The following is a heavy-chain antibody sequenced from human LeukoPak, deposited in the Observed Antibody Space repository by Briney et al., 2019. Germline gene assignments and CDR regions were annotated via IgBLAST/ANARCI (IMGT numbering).Heavy chain of an antibody. CDR2: IYYSGST. D-gene: IGHD2-15*01. CDR1: GGSISSYY. V-gene: IGHV4-59*01. J-gene: IGHJ4*02. CDR3: ARAGSRYCSGGNCYWNLKIDY. Sequence: SETPSLTCTVSGGSISSYYWSWIRQPPGKGLEWIGYIYYSGSTNYNPSLKSRVTISVDTSKNQFSLKLSSVTAADTAVYYCARAGSRYCSGGNCYWNLKIDYWGQGTLVTVSS.